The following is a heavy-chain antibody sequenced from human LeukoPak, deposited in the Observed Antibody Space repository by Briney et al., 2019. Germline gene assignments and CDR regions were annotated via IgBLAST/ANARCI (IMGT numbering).Heavy chain of an antibody. CDR2: ISSSSSYI. CDR1: GFTFSSYS. V-gene: IGHV3-21*01. Sequence: GGSLRLSCAASGFTFSSYSMNWVRQAPGRGLEWVSCISSSSSYIYYADSVKGRFTISRDNAKNSLYLQMNSLRAEDTAVYYCARDRSGYYSLGPNYYCYYMDVWGKGTTVTVSS. J-gene: IGHJ6*03. D-gene: IGHD3-22*01. CDR3: ARDRSGYYSLGPNYYCYYMDV.